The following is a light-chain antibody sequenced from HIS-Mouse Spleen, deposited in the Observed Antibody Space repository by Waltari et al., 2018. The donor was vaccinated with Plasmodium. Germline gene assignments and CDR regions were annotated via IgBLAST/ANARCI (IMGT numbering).Light chain of an antibody. CDR1: QSVSSN. CDR3: QQYNNWSFT. Sequence: EIGMTQSPATRSVSQGERATLTCRASQSVSSNLAWYQQKPGQAPRLLIYGASTRATGIPARFSGSGSGTEFTLTISSLQSEDFAVYYCQQYNNWSFTFGPRTKVDIK. V-gene: IGKV3-15*01. CDR2: GAS. J-gene: IGKJ3*01.